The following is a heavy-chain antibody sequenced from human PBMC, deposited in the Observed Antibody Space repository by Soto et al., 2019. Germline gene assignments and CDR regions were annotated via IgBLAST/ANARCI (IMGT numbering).Heavy chain of an antibody. D-gene: IGHD3-3*01. CDR2: ISHSGST. CDR1: GGSFSGYS. CDR3: ARVSGAYYEFWSGYPAGNGFDP. Sequence: SLTCAVYGGSFSGYSWSWIRQPPGKGLEWIGEISHSGSTNYNASIKSRVTRSVDTPTNQFSLKLSSVTAADTAVYYCARVSGAYYEFWSGYPAGNGFDPWGQGTLVTVSS. J-gene: IGHJ5*02. V-gene: IGHV4-34*01.